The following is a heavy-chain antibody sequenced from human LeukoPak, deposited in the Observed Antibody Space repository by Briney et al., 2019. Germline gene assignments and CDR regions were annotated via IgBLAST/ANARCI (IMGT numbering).Heavy chain of an antibody. CDR3: ARVAVAGWGYVEFDY. CDR2: ISSSSSTI. V-gene: IGHV3-48*04. CDR1: GFTFSSYS. D-gene: IGHD6-19*01. J-gene: IGHJ4*02. Sequence: GGSLRLSCAASGFTFSSYSMNWVRQAPGKGLEWVSYISSSSSTIYYADSVKGRFTISRDNAKNSLYLQMNSLRAEDTAVYYCARVAVAGWGYVEFDYWGQGTLVTVSS.